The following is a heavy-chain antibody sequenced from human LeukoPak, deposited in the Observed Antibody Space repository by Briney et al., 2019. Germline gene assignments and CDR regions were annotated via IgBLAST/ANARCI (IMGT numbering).Heavy chain of an antibody. J-gene: IGHJ3*02. CDR1: GGSISSGSYY. V-gene: IGHV4-39*01. CDR2: IYYSGST. CDR3: ARASRETGVAFDI. Sequence: SETLFLTCTVSGGSISSGSYYWGWIRQPPGKGLEWIGTIYYSGSTYYNPSLSSRVTISVDTSKSQVSLKLSSMTAADTAVFYCARASRETGVAFDIWGLGTMVTVSS. D-gene: IGHD6-13*01.